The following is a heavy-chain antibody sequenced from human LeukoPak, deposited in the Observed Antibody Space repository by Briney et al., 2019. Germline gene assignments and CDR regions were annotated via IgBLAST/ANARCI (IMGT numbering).Heavy chain of an antibody. Sequence: GGSLRLSCAASGFTFSSYSMNWVRQAPGKGLEWVSVIYSGGSTYYADSVKGRFTISRDNAKNSLYLQMNSLRAEDTAVYYCARVMTTVTKAFDYWGQGTLVTVSS. J-gene: IGHJ4*02. CDR3: ARVMTTVTKAFDY. V-gene: IGHV3-21*01. CDR2: IYSGGST. D-gene: IGHD4-17*01. CDR1: GFTFSSYS.